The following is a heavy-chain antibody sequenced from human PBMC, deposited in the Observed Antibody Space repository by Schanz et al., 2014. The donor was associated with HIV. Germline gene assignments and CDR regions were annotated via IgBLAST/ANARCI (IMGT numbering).Heavy chain of an antibody. CDR1: GFTFSGYG. J-gene: IGHJ6*02. CDR2: IWYDGRNK. Sequence: QVQLVESGGGVVQPGRSLRLSCAASGFTFSGYGMYWVRQAPGKGPEWEAVIWYDGRNKYYEESVKGRFTISRDNSKNTLYLQMNNLRAEDTAVYYCAKCPTMVRGTGMDVWGQGTTVTVSS. D-gene: IGHD3-10*01. CDR3: AKCPTMVRGTGMDV. V-gene: IGHV3-33*06.